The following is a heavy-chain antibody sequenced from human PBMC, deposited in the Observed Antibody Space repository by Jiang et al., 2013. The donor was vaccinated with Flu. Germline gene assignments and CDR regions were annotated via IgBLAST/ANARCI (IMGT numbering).Heavy chain of an antibody. D-gene: IGHD6-6*01. CDR2: ISSSSSYI. Sequence: QLVESGGGLVKPGGSLRLSCAASGFTFSSYSMNWVRQAPGKGLEWVSSISSSSSYIYYADSVKGRFTISRDNAKNSLYLQMNSLRAEDTAVYYCARAGSEQLRTKGGFDPWGQGTLVTVSS. V-gene: IGHV3-21*01. CDR1: GFTFSSYS. J-gene: IGHJ5*02. CDR3: ARAGSEQLRTKGGFDP.